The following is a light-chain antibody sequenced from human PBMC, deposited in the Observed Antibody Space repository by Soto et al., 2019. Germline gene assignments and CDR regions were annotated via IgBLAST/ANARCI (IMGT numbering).Light chain of an antibody. CDR1: SSDVGGYNY. V-gene: IGLV2-11*01. J-gene: IGLJ1*01. CDR2: DVS. CDR3: CSYSGRYTSV. Sequence: QSVLAQPASVSGYPGQSITISCTGRSSDVGGYNYVSWYQQHLGKAPKFILYDVSQRPSGVPDRFSGSKSGNTASLTISGLLAEDEAVFYCCSYSGRYTSVFGTGTKVTVL.